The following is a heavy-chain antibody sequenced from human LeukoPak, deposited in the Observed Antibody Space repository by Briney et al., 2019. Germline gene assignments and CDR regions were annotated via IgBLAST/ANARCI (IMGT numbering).Heavy chain of an antibody. V-gene: IGHV3-23*01. D-gene: IGHD4-23*01. CDR3: PTDLTYTVVTRGFDY. CDR1: GFTFSSYA. CDR2: ISGGGGST. J-gene: IGHJ4*02. Sequence: GGSLRLSCTTSGFTFSSYAMSSVRQAPGKGLEWFAAISGGGGSTYYADSVKGRFTISRDNSKNTLYLQMNSLRAEDTAVYYCPTDLTYTVVTRGFDYWGQGTLVTVSS.